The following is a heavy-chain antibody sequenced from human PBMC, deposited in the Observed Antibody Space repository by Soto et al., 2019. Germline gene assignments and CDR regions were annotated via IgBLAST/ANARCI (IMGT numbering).Heavy chain of an antibody. CDR2: IYYSGST. V-gene: IGHV4-59*01. D-gene: IGHD3-10*01. Sequence: PSETLSLTCTVSGGSISSYYWSWIRQPPGKGLEWIGYIYYSGSTNYNPSLKSRVTISVDTSKNQFSLKLSSVTAADTAVYYCARDGGLLWFGVRYYGMDVWGQGTTVTVS. J-gene: IGHJ6*02. CDR1: GGSISSYY. CDR3: ARDGGLLWFGVRYYGMDV.